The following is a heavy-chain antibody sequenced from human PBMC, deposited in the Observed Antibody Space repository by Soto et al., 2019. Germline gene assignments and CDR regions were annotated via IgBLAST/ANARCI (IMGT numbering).Heavy chain of an antibody. CDR2: MNPNTGNS. Sequence: ASLKVPCKSSGYAFTRYDMYWVRQATGQGLEWMGWMNPNTGNSGYAQKVQGRVTMTSDTSISTAHMELSSLRSDDTAVYYCARRAETNGWNGFGADKYYFDFWGQGTLVNVSS. J-gene: IGHJ4*02. D-gene: IGHD1-1*01. V-gene: IGHV1-8*01. CDR1: GYAFTRYD. CDR3: ARRAETNGWNGFGADKYYFDF.